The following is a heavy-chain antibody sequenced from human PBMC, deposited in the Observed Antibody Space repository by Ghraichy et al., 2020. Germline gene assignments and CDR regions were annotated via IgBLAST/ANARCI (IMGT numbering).Heavy chain of an antibody. D-gene: IGHD5-18*01. CDR2: ISAYNGNT. CDR3: ARDQYQVYSYGFRY. V-gene: IGHV1-18*01. CDR1: GYTFTSYG. Sequence: ASVKVSCKASGYTFTSYGISWVRQAPGQGLEWMGRISAYNGNTNYAQKLQGRVTMTTDTSTSTAYMELRSLRSDDTAVYYCARDQYQVYSYGFRYWGQGTLVTVSS. J-gene: IGHJ4*02.